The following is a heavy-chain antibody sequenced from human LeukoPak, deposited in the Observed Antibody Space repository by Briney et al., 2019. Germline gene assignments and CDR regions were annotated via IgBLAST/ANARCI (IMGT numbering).Heavy chain of an antibody. V-gene: IGHV4-39*01. CDR1: GGSISSSSYF. D-gene: IGHD3-10*01. CDR3: ARSIYYYGSGSYYIKAAFDI. Sequence: PSETLSLTCTVSGGSISSSSYFSGWIRQPPGKWLEWIGSIYYSGSTHYNPSLKSRVTISVDTSKYQSSLKLSSVTAAGTAVYYCARSIYYYGSGSYYIKAAFDIWGQGTMVTVSS. CDR2: IYYSGST. J-gene: IGHJ3*02.